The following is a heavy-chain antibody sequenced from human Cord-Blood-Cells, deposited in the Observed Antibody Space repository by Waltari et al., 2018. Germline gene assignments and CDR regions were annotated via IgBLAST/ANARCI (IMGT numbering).Heavy chain of an antibody. CDR2: IIPIFGTA. CDR3: ASPLYSSSWYGNYYGMDV. Sequence: QVQLVQSGAEVKKPGSSVKVSCKASGDTFSSYAISWVRQAPGQGLEWMGGIIPIFGTANYAQKFQGRVTITADESTSTAYMELSSLRSEDTAVYYCASPLYSSSWYGNYYGMDVWGQGTTVTVSS. D-gene: IGHD6-13*01. J-gene: IGHJ6*02. CDR1: GDTFSSYA. V-gene: IGHV1-69*12.